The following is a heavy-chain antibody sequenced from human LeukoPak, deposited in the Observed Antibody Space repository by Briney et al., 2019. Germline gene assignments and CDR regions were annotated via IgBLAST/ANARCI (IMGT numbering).Heavy chain of an antibody. D-gene: IGHD5-12*01. Sequence: SETLSLTCAVYGGSFSGYYWSWIRQPPGKGLEWIGEINHSGSTNYNPSLKSRVTISVDTSKNQFSLKLSSVTAADTAVYYCARAPLRTDAFDIWGQGTMVTVSS. V-gene: IGHV4-34*01. J-gene: IGHJ3*02. CDR2: INHSGST. CDR3: ARAPLRTDAFDI. CDR1: GGSFSGYY.